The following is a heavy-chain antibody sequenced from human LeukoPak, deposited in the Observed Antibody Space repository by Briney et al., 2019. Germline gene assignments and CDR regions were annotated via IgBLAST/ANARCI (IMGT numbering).Heavy chain of an antibody. CDR1: GFTFSSYG. D-gene: IGHD1-26*01. CDR3: ARDWYSGSYSGGYFDY. V-gene: IGHV3-48*04. Sequence: GGSLRLSCAVSGFTFSSYGMSWVRQPPGKGLEWVSYISGSSTTIYYADSVKGRFTISRDNAKNSLYLQMNSLRAEDTAVYYCARDWYSGSYSGGYFDYWAQGTLVTVSS. J-gene: IGHJ4*02. CDR2: ISGSSTTI.